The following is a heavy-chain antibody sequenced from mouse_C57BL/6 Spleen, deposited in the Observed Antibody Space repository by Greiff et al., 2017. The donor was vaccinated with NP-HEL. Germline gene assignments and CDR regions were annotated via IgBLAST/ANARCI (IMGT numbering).Heavy chain of an antibody. CDR3: ARGWLLIYGMDY. CDR2: INPSIGGT. Sequence: LQQPGTALVKPGASVNLSFQASGYLSTTYWLPWVKQLPGQGREWIGTINPSIGGTNFHEKFKSKATLTVDKASSTAYMQLSSLTSEDSAVYYCARGWLLIYGMDYWGQGTSVTVSS. V-gene: IGHV1-53*01. J-gene: IGHJ4*01. D-gene: IGHD2-3*01. CDR1: GYLSTTYW.